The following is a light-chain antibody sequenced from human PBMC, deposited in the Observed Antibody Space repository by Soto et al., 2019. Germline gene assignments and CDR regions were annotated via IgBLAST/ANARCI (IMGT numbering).Light chain of an antibody. V-gene: IGKV3-15*01. CDR1: QSVSSN. Sequence: IVMTQSPDTLSVSPGERATLSCRASQSVSSNLAWYQQKPGQAPRLLIYGASTRATGIPARFSGSGSGTEFPRTISNLQSEDFAVYYCQQYYNWPPWTFGQGTKVELK. J-gene: IGKJ1*01. CDR2: GAS. CDR3: QQYYNWPPWT.